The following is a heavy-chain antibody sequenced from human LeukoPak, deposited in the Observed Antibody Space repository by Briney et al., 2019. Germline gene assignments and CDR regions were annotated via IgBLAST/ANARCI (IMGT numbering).Heavy chain of an antibody. CDR1: GGSFSGYY. Sequence: SETLSLTCAVYGGSFSGYYWSWIRQPAGKGLEWIGRIYTSGSTNYNPSLKSRVTMSVDTSKNQFSLKLSSVTAADTAVYYCARDFTQGTYYDFWSGYYLIENNWFDPWGQGTLVTVSS. D-gene: IGHD3-3*01. J-gene: IGHJ5*02. V-gene: IGHV4-4*07. CDR2: IYTSGST. CDR3: ARDFTQGTYYDFWSGYYLIENNWFDP.